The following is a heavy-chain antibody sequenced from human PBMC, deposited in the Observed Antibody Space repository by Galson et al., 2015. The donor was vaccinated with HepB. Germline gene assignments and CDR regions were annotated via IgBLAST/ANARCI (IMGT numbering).Heavy chain of an antibody. CDR1: GFTFSSYA. Sequence: SLRLSCAASGFTFSSYAIMWVRQAPGKGLEWVSGMSDNGDNTFYADSVKGRFTISRDISKNTVYRQMNSLSVEDTAVYYCATRSGASGWYSYFQHWGQGTLVSVSS. CDR3: ATRSGASGWYSYFQH. J-gene: IGHJ1*01. V-gene: IGHV3-23*01. CDR2: MSDNGDNT. D-gene: IGHD6-19*01.